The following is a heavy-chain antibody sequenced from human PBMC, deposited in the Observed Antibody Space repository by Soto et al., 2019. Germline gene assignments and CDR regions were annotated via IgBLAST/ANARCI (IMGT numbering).Heavy chain of an antibody. CDR2: IIPIFGTA. J-gene: IGHJ4*02. Sequence: SVKVSCKASGGTFSSYAISWVRQAPGQGLEWMGGIIPIFGTANYAQKFQGRVTITADKSTSTAYMELSSLRSEDTAVYYCARGGLSATVVTPSYFDYWGQGTLVTVSS. D-gene: IGHD4-17*01. V-gene: IGHV1-69*06. CDR3: ARGGLSATVVTPSYFDY. CDR1: GGTFSSYA.